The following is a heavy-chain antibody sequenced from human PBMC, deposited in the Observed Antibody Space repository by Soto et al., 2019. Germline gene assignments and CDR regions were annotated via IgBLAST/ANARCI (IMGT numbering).Heavy chain of an antibody. Sequence: GASVKVSCKASGYTFTGYYMHWVRQAPGQGLEWMGWINPNSGGTNYAQKFQGWVTMTRDTSISTAYMELSRLRSDDTAVYYCARSTYYDFWSGKYYFDYWGQGTRVTVSS. D-gene: IGHD3-3*01. V-gene: IGHV1-2*04. CDR3: ARSTYYDFWSGKYYFDY. CDR2: INPNSGGT. J-gene: IGHJ4*02. CDR1: GYTFTGYY.